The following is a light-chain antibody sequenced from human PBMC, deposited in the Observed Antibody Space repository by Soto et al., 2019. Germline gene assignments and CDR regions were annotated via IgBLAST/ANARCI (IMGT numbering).Light chain of an antibody. CDR1: QSVSGW. CDR3: QQYETFSGT. V-gene: IGKV1-5*01. CDR2: GAS. J-gene: IGKJ1*01. Sequence: DIQLTQSPSFLSASVGDTVTVTCRASQSVSGWLAWYQQKPGEAPKLLIYGASALPRGVPSRFSGSGSGTKFTLTIASLQADDFATYYCQQYETFSGTFGPGTKVDIK.